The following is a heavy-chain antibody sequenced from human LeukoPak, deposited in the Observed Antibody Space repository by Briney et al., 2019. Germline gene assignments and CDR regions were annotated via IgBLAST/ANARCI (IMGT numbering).Heavy chain of an antibody. CDR1: GGSISSYY. V-gene: IGHV4-59*01. D-gene: IGHD2-21*01. Sequence: SETLSLTCTVSGGSISSYYWSWIRQPPGKGLEWIGYIYYSGSTNYNPSLKSRVTISVDTSKNQFSLKLSSVTAADTAVYYCARGDDYWGQGTLVTVSS. CDR2: IYYSGST. J-gene: IGHJ4*02. CDR3: ARGDDY.